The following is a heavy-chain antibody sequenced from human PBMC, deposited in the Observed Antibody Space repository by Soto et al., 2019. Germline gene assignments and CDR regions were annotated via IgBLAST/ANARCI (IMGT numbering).Heavy chain of an antibody. CDR3: ARQWGMEQQLVPFFY. J-gene: IGHJ4*02. CDR1: ANSFTNYW. Sequence: GESLKISCKGSANSFTNYWIGWVRQMPGKGLEWMGIIYPGDSDTIYSPSFQGQVTISADTPITTAYLQWSSLEASDPAIYYCARQWGMEQQLVPFFYWGQGTLVTVSS. CDR2: IYPGDSDT. V-gene: IGHV5-51*01. D-gene: IGHD6-13*01.